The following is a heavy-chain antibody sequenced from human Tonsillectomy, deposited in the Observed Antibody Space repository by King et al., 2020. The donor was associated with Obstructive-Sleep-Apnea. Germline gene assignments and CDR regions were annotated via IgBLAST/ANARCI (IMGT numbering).Heavy chain of an antibody. V-gene: IGHV3-7*01. D-gene: IGHD4-17*01. CDR1: GFTFSNYW. Sequence: VQLVESGGGLVQPGGSLRLSCTVSGFTFSNYWMTWVRQAPGKGLEWVANIKQDGGEKYYVDSVKGGFTNSRDNAKNSLYLQMNSLRAEDTAVYYCARDRPRDDYGDLHEVYWGQGTLVTVSS. J-gene: IGHJ4*02. CDR3: ARDRPRDDYGDLHEVY. CDR2: IKQDGGEK.